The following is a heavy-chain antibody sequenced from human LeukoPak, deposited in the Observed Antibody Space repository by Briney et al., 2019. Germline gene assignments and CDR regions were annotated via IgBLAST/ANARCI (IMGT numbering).Heavy chain of an antibody. D-gene: IGHD6-19*01. CDR1: GFTFSSYW. J-gene: IGHJ4*02. CDR2: IRKRPNSYTT. V-gene: IGHV3-72*01. Sequence: PGGSLRLSCAASGFTFSSYWMHWVRQAPGKGLEWVGRIRKRPNSYTTEYAASVQGRFAISRDDSKNSLYLQMNSLKTEDTAVYYCARVSTTVAGSDYLDYWGQGTQVTISS. CDR3: ARVSTTVAGSDYLDY.